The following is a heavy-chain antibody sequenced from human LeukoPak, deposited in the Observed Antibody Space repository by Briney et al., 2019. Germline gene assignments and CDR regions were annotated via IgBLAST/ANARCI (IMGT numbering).Heavy chain of an antibody. CDR1: GYTFNNYA. CDR3: ATLLGRYGYDNFDY. J-gene: IGHJ4*02. Sequence: ASVKVSCKASGYTFNNYAMNWVRQAPGQGLEWMGWINTNTGTPTYAQGFTGRYVFSLDTSVSTAYLQINSLKAEDTAVYYCATLLGRYGYDNFDYWGQGTLVTVSS. CDR2: INTNTGTP. D-gene: IGHD5-18*01. V-gene: IGHV7-4-1*02.